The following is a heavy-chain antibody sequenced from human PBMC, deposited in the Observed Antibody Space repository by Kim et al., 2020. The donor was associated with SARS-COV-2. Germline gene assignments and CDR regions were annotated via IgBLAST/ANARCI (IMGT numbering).Heavy chain of an antibody. J-gene: IGHJ6*02. V-gene: IGHV1-69*01. Sequence: QKFQGRVTITADESTSTAYMELSSLRSEYTAVYYCARGALAARHYYYGMDVWGQGTTVTVSS. D-gene: IGHD6-6*01. CDR3: ARGALAARHYYYGMDV.